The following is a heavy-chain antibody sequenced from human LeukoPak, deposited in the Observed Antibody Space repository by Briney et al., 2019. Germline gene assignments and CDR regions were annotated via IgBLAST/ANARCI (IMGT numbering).Heavy chain of an antibody. Sequence: GGSLRLSCAASGFTFSSYWMHWVRQAPGKGLVWVSRISTDGSSTSYADSVKGRFTISRDNAKNTQYLQMNSLRAEDTAVYYCATDFLHLGGGGQGTRDTVPS. CDR1: GFTFSSYW. D-gene: IGHD3-16*01. V-gene: IGHV3-74*01. J-gene: IGHJ3*01. CDR3: ATDFLHLGG. CDR2: ISTDGSST.